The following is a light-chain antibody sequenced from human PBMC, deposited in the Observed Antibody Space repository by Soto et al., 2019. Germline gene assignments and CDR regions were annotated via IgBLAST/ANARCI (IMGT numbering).Light chain of an antibody. V-gene: IGLV2-14*01. CDR3: ISYTSDDVRYV. J-gene: IGLJ1*01. Sequence: QSALTQPASVSGTPGQSITISCTGSNSDAGIYDFVSWYQHHPGRAPKLIVSEVSHRPSGVSNRFSGSKSGNTASLTISGLQSEDEADYYCISYTSDDVRYVFGTGTQPTVL. CDR2: EVS. CDR1: NSDAGIYDF.